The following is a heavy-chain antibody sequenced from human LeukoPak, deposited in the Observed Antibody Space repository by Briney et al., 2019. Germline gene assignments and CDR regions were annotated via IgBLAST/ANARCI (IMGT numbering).Heavy chain of an antibody. CDR3: ARGSSSWYLDP. Sequence: PETLSLTCAVYGGSFSGYYWSWIRQPPGKGLEWIGEINHSGSTNYNPSLKSRVTISVDTSKNQFSLKLSSVTAADTAVYYCARGSSSWYLDPWGQGTLVTVSS. D-gene: IGHD6-13*01. V-gene: IGHV4-34*01. CDR2: INHSGST. J-gene: IGHJ5*02. CDR1: GGSFSGYY.